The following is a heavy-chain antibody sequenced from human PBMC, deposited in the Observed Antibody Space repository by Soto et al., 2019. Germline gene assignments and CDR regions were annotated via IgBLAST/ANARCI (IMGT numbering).Heavy chain of an antibody. CDR3: ARGGSEGGLDV. CDR2: LYYSGNT. J-gene: IGHJ6*02. D-gene: IGHD3-10*01. CDR1: GASISTYY. V-gene: IGHV4-59*01. Sequence: QMQLQESGPGVVKPSETLSLTCTVSGASISTYYWTWIRQAPGKGLEWIGYLYYSGNTNYNPSLKSRVTMSVGTSKNHFYLTLTSATAADTAVYFCARGGSEGGLDVWGQGTTVAVSS.